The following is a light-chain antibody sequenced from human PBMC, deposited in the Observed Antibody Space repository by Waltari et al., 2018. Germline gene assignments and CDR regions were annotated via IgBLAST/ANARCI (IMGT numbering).Light chain of an antibody. CDR1: SSDVGAYDY. CDR3: CSYAGNYANYV. J-gene: IGLJ1*01. V-gene: IGLV2-11*01. Sequence: QSALIQPRAVSRSPGQSVIISCTGASSDVGAYDYVSWYQQHPGKAPTLIIDDVHHRPSGVPERCSGSKSGNSASLTISGLQAEDEADYYCCSYAGNYANYVFGTGTKLT. CDR2: DVH.